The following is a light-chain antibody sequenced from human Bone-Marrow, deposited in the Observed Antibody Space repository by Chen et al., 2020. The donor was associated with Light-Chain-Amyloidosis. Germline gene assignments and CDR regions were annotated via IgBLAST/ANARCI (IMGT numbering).Light chain of an antibody. V-gene: IGLV3-21*02. CDR1: NIGSTS. CDR2: DDS. Sequence: SYVLTHPSSVSVAPGQSATIACGGTNIGSTSVHWYQQTPGQAPLLVVYDDSDRPSGIPERLSGSNSGNTATLTISRVEAGDEADYYCQVCDRSSDRPVFGGGTKLTVL. CDR3: QVCDRSSDRPV. J-gene: IGLJ3*02.